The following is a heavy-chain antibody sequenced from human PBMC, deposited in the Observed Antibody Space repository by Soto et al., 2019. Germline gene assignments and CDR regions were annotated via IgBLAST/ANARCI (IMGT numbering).Heavy chain of an antibody. D-gene: IGHD3-22*01. V-gene: IGHV1-69*12. CDR1: GGTFSSSA. CDR3: ARSRVRGWLLLA. J-gene: IGHJ5*02. Sequence: QVQLVQSGAEVKKPGSSVKVSCKASGGTFSSSAISWVRQDPGQGLEWMGGIIPISGTANYAQKFQGRVTITADESTSTAYMELSSLRSEDTAVYYCARSRVRGWLLLAWGQGTLVTVSS. CDR2: IIPISGTA.